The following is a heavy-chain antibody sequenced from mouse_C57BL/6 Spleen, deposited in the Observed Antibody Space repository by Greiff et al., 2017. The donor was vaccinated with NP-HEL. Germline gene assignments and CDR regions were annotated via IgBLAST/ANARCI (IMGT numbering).Heavy chain of an antibody. V-gene: IGHV1-52*01. CDR1: GCTFTSYW. Sequence: VQLQQPGAELVRPGSSVKLSCKASGCTFTSYWMHWVKQRPIQGLEWIGNIDPSDSETHYNQKFKDKATLTVDKSSSTAYMQLSSLTSEDSAVYYCARYYGSSYVGWYFDVWGTGTTVTVSS. J-gene: IGHJ1*03. CDR2: IDPSDSET. D-gene: IGHD1-1*01. CDR3: ARYYGSSYVGWYFDV.